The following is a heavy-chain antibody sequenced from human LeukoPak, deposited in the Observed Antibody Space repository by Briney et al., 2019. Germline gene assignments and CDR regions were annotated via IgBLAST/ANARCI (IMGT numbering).Heavy chain of an antibody. CDR1: GFTFSDYY. V-gene: IGHV3-11*01. CDR2: ISSSGSTI. J-gene: IGHJ6*02. Sequence: GGSLRLSCAASGFTFSDYYMSWIRQAPGKGLEWVSYISSSGSTIYYADSVKGRFTISRDNAKNSLYLQMNSLRAEDTAVYYCARDYYGSGSCYNRFDYYYYGMDVWGQGTTVTVSS. D-gene: IGHD3-10*01. CDR3: ARDYYGSGSCYNRFDYYYYGMDV.